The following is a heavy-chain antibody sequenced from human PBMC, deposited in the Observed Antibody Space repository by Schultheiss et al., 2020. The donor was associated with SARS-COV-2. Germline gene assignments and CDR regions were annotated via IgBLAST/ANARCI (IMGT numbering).Heavy chain of an antibody. CDR3: ARVDGYSSSDYYGMDV. D-gene: IGHD6-13*01. CDR2: IIPIFGTA. Sequence: SVKVSCKASGYTFTGYYMHWVRQAPGQGLEWMGGIIPIFGTANYAQKFQGRVTITADESTSTAYMELSSLRSEDTAVYYCARVDGYSSSDYYGMDVWGQGTTVTVSS. V-gene: IGHV1-69*13. J-gene: IGHJ6*02. CDR1: GYTFTGYY.